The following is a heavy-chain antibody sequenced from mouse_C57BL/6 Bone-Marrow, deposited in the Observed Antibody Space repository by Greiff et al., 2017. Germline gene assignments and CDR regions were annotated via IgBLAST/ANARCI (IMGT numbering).Heavy chain of an antibody. D-gene: IGHD3-2*02. CDR1: GYTFTSYT. J-gene: IGHJ2*01. Sequence: VMLVESGAELARPGASVKMSCKASGYTFTSYTMHWVNQRPGQGLEWIGYINPSSGYTKYKQKFKDKATLTAAKSSSTAYMQLSSLTSEDSAVYYCARKQLRLRYYFDYWGQGTTLTVSS. V-gene: IGHV1-4*01. CDR3: ARKQLRLRYYFDY. CDR2: INPSSGYT.